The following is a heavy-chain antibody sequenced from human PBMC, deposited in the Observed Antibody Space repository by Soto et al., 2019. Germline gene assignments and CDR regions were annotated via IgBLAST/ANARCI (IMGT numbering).Heavy chain of an antibody. CDR2: IYYSGST. V-gene: IGHV4-39*01. D-gene: IGHD4-17*01. CDR3: ASVTTSSHSPEYYFDY. J-gene: IGHJ4*02. CDR1: GGSISSSSYY. Sequence: QLQLQESGPGLVKPSETLSLTCTVSGGSISSSSYYWGWIRQPPGKGLEWSGSIYYSGSTYYNPSVKSRVTISIDTSKNQFSLKLSSVTAADTAVYYCASVTTSSHSPEYYFDYWGQGTLVTVSS.